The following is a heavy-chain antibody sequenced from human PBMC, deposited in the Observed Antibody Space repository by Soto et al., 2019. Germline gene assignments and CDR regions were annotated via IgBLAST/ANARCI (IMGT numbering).Heavy chain of an antibody. CDR2: IKQDGSEE. D-gene: IGHD3-9*01. V-gene: IGHV3-7*01. J-gene: IGHJ4*02. CDR3: ATSSDTGYIFDF. Sequence: PGGSLRLSCAASGFTFTTYWMSWVRQSPGKGLEWVVNIKQDGSEEYYVDSVRGRFTISRDNAKNSLYLQMNSLRAEDTAVYYCATSSDTGYIFDFWGQGILVTVSS. CDR1: GFTFTTYW.